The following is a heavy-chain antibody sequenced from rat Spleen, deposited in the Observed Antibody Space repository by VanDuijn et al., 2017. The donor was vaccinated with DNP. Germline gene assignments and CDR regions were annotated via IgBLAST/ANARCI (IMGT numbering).Heavy chain of an antibody. CDR2: INYSGST. CDR3: ARGVSSYYGYNSYWYFDF. D-gene: IGHD1-9*01. CDR1: GYSITSNY. V-gene: IGHV3-1*01. J-gene: IGHJ1*01. Sequence: EVQLQGSGPGLVKPSQSLPLTCSVTGYSITSNYWAWIRKFPGNKMEWIGYINYSGSTGYNPSLKSRISITRDTSKNQFFLQLNSVTTEDTATYYCARGVSSYYGYNSYWYFDFWGPGTMVTVSS.